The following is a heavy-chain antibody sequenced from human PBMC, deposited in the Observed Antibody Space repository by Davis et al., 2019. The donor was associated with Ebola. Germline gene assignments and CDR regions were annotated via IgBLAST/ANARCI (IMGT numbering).Heavy chain of an antibody. CDR3: ATTVVPGVFFGGYGGVDS. J-gene: IGHJ4*02. D-gene: IGHD4-23*01. CDR1: GGSISSGGYS. CDR2: IYHSGST. Sequence: SETLSLTCAVSGGSISSGGYSWSWIRQPPGKGLEWIGYIYHSGSTYYNPSLKSRVTISVDRSKNQFSLKLSSVTAADTAVYYCATTVVPGVFFGGYGGVDSWGQGTLVTVSS. V-gene: IGHV4-30-2*01.